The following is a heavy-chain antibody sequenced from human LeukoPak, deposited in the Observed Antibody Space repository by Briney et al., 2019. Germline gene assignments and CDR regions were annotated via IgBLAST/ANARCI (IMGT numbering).Heavy chain of an antibody. J-gene: IGHJ5*02. CDR1: GGSISSSNW. CDR2: IYHSGST. V-gene: IGHV4-4*02. D-gene: IGHD3-3*01. Sequence: PSGTLSLTCAVSGGSISSSNWWSWVRQPPGKGLEWIGEIYHSGSTNYNPSLKSRVTISVDTSKNQFSLKLSSVTAADTAVYYCARVGETYYDFWSGYPGVNWFDPWGQGTLVTVSS. CDR3: ARVGETYYDFWSGYPGVNWFDP.